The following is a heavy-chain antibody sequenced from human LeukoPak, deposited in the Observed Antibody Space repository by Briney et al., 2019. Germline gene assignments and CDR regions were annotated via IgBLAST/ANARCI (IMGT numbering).Heavy chain of an antibody. V-gene: IGHV3-23*01. CDR1: GFTFSTYA. Sequence: PGGSLRLSCAASGFTFSTYAMSWVRQAPGKGLEWVSHFGGSGGTIYYADSVKGRFTISRDNAKNSLYLQMNSLRAEDTAVYYCARDYYFDYWGQGTLVTVSS. CDR2: FGGSGGTI. J-gene: IGHJ4*02. CDR3: ARDYYFDY.